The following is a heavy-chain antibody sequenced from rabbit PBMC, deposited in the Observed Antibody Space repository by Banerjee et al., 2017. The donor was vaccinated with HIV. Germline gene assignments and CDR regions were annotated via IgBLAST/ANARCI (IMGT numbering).Heavy chain of an antibody. CDR1: GSDFSSNA. CDR2: IYAGSTGTT. D-gene: IGHD2-1*01. J-gene: IGHJ5*01. CDR3: ARDDFGVMWLDL. Sequence: QEQLVESGGGLVQPEGSLTLTCKASGSDFSSNAMCWVRQAPGKGLEWIATIYAGSTGTTYYASWAKGRFTISKTSSTTVTLQMTSLTAADTATYFCARDDFGVMWLDLWGPGTLVTVS. V-gene: IGHV1S45*01.